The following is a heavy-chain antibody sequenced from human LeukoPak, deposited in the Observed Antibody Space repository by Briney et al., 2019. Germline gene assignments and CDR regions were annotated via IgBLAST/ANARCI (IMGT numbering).Heavy chain of an antibody. V-gene: IGHV4-34*01. J-gene: IGHJ5*02. CDR1: GGSFSGYY. CDR3: ARVEDRNWFDP. CDR2: INHSGST. Sequence: SETLSLTCAVYGGSFSGYYWSWIRQPPGKGLEWIGEINHSGSTNYNPPLKSRVTISVDTSKNQFSLKLSSVTAADTAVYYCARVEDRNWFDPWGQGTLVTVSS. D-gene: IGHD2-15*01.